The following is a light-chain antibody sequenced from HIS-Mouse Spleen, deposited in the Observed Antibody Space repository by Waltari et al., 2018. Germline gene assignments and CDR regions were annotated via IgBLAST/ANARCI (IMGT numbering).Light chain of an antibody. CDR1: NIGSKS. J-gene: IGLJ1*01. CDR2: DDS. CDR3: QVWDSSSDHYV. V-gene: IGLV3-21*02. Sequence: SYVLTQPPSVSVAPGQTARITCGGNNIGSKSVHWYQQKPGQAPVLAVNDDSDRPSGHPERFSGCNSGNTATLTISRVEAGDEADYYCQVWDSSSDHYVFGTGTKVTVL.